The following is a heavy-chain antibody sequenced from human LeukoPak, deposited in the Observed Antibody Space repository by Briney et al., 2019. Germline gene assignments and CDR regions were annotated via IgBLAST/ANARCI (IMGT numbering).Heavy chain of an antibody. CDR3: VAVAGTVYYYYGMDV. V-gene: IGHV4-34*08. CDR2: INHSGST. Sequence: GSLRLSCAASGFTFSNSAMSWVRQAPGKGLEWIGEINHSGSTNYNPSLKSRVTISVDTSKNQFSLKLSSVTAADTAVYYCVAVAGTVYYYYGMDVWGQGTTVTVSS. CDR1: GFTFSNSA. J-gene: IGHJ6*02. D-gene: IGHD6-19*01.